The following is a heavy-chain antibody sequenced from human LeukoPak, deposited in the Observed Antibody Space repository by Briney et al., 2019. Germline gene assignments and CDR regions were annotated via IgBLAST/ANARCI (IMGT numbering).Heavy chain of an antibody. CDR2: SNAGNGNT. CDR1: GYTFTSYA. V-gene: IGHV1-3*02. Sequence: ASVKVSCKASGYTFTSYAMHWVRQAPGQRLEWMGWSNAGNGNTKYSQEFQGRVTITRDTSTSTAYMELRSLRSDDTAVYYCARVRCGGDCFLYYYYYMDVWGKGTTVTVSS. J-gene: IGHJ6*03. CDR3: ARVRCGGDCFLYYYYYMDV. D-gene: IGHD2-21*01.